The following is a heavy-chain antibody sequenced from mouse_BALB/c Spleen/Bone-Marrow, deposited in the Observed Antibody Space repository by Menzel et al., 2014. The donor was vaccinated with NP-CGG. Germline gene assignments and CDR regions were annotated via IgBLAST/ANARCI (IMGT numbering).Heavy chain of an antibody. CDR3: ATIYYGNSYAMDY. CDR2: ISNLAYSI. D-gene: IGHD2-1*01. CDR1: GFTFSDYG. V-gene: IGHV5-15*02. Sequence: EVQLQESGGGLVQPGGSRKLSCAASGFTFSDYGMAWVRQAPGKGPEWVAFISNLAYSIYYADTVTGRFTISRENAKNTLYLEMSGLRSEDTAMYYCATIYYGNSYAMDYWGQGTSVTVSS. J-gene: IGHJ4*01.